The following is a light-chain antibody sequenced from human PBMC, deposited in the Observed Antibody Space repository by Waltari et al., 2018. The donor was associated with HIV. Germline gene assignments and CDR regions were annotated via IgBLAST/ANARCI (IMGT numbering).Light chain of an antibody. J-gene: IGLJ1*01. CDR2: TNN. Sequence: QSVLTQPPSASGTPGQRSTFSCSGSSSNIGRNTVNWYQQFPGAAPKLLIYTNNQRPSGVPDRFSGSKSGTSASLAISGLQSEDEADYYCAVWDDSLNGYVFGPGTKVTVL. CDR1: SSNIGRNT. V-gene: IGLV1-44*01. CDR3: AVWDDSLNGYV.